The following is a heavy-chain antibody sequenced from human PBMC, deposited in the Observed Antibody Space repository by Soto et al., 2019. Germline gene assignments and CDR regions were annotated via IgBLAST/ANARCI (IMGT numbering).Heavy chain of an antibody. CDR2: ITYDGSTK. J-gene: IGHJ6*02. Sequence: QVHLVESGGGVVQPGRSLRLSCAASGLSFGDDAMHWVRQAPGKGLEWVAVITYDGSTKFYADSVRGRFTISRDNSKSTLYLQMASLISKDTAVYYCARDVGTQMDFWSTSGMDVWDQGTTVTVSS. CDR1: GLSFGDDA. V-gene: IGHV3-30-3*01. D-gene: IGHD3-3*01. CDR3: ARDVGTQMDFWSTSGMDV.